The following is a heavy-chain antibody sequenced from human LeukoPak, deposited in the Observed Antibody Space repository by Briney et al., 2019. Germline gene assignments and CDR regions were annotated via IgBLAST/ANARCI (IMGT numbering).Heavy chain of an antibody. J-gene: IGHJ4*02. Sequence: GGSQRLSCAASGFTFSSYSMNWVSQAPGKGLEWVSSISSSRSYIYYADSVEGRSTISRDNAKNSLYMQMNSLRAEDTAVYYCARGAAAAGTALGDYWGQGTLVTVSS. V-gene: IGHV3-21*01. CDR1: GFTFSSYS. CDR3: ARGAAAAGTALGDY. D-gene: IGHD6-13*01. CDR2: ISSSRSYI.